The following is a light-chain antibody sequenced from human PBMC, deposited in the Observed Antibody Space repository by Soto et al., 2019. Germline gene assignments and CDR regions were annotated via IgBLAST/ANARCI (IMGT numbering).Light chain of an antibody. V-gene: IGKV3-20*01. J-gene: IGKJ1*01. Sequence: ELVLTQSPGTLSLSPGEGATLSCRASQSLSSRNLAWYQQKPGQAPRPLIYGVSSRATGIPDRFSGSGSGTDFTLTISRLEPEDFAVYYCQQYDSSPRTFGQGTKVEIK. CDR3: QQYDSSPRT. CDR1: QSLSSRN. CDR2: GVS.